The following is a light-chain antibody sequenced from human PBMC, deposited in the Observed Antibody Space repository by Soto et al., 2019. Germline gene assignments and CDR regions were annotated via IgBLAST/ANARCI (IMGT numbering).Light chain of an antibody. V-gene: IGKV3-11*01. CDR1: QTVGSY. CDR3: QQYNTWWT. J-gene: IGKJ1*01. CDR2: DTS. Sequence: EIVLTQSPATLSLSPGERATLSCRASQTVGSYLAWFRQTPGQAPRLLIYDTSIRATGIPARFSGSGSGTDFTLTISSLEAEDFAVYYCQQYNTWWTFGQGTKVDIK.